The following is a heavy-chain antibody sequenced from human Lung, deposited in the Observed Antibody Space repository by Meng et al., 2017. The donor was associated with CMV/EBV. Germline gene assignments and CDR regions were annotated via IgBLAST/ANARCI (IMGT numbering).Heavy chain of an antibody. CDR3: ARGSVGYYGMDV. Sequence: GESLKISCAASGFTFNDAWMNWVRQAPGKGLEWVSAISGSTPDKWYADSVRGRFTISRDNAKNSLYLEMSSLRAEDTAAYFCARGSVGYYGMDVWGQGTTVXVSS. D-gene: IGHD6-19*01. V-gene: IGHV3-21*01. J-gene: IGHJ6*02. CDR2: ISGSTPDK. CDR1: GFTFNDAW.